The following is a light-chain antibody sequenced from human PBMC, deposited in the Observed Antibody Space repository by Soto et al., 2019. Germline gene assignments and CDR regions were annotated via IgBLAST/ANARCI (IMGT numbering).Light chain of an antibody. V-gene: IGKV1-39*01. CDR2: GAS. Sequence: DIQMTQSPSSLSASVEDRVTITCRASQNIRSYLNWYQQKPGKAPKLLIYGASSLQSGVPSRFSGSGSGTDFTLTISRLQSEDSANYFCQHSYTSPRTFGQGTKVEIK. J-gene: IGKJ1*01. CDR3: QHSYTSPRT. CDR1: QNIRSY.